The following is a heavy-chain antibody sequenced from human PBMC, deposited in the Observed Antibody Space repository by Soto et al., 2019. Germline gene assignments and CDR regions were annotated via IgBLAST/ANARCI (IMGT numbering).Heavy chain of an antibody. CDR1: GFTFSNYA. J-gene: IGHJ1*01. CDR2: ISGSGGST. Sequence: PGGSLRLSCAASGFTFSNYAMSWVRQAPGKGLEWVSVISGSGGSTYFANSVKGRLTISRDNSKNTLYLQMNSLRAEDTAVYYCARMDQLLKVHWGQGTLVTVSS. V-gene: IGHV3-23*01. CDR3: ARMDQLLKVH. D-gene: IGHD2-2*01.